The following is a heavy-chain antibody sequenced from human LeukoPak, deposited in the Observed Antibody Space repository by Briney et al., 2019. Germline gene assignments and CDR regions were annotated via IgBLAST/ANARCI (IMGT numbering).Heavy chain of an antibody. D-gene: IGHD1-26*01. CDR3: ARDYPPGLGGIYYYYGMDV. CDR1: GFTFSSNA. Sequence: PGGSLRLSCVASGFTFSSNAMTWIRQAPGKGPEWVSSIDGGGGATYCPDSVKGRFTISRDNSKNALYLRMNSLRAEDTAVYYCARDYPPGLGGIYYYYGMDVWGQGTTVTVSS. V-gene: IGHV3-23*01. CDR2: IDGGGGAT. J-gene: IGHJ6*02.